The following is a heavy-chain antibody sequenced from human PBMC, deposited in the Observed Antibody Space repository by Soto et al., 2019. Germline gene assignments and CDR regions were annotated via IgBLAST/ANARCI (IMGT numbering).Heavy chain of an antibody. J-gene: IGHJ4*02. Sequence: ASVKVSCKASGYTFTSYGISWVRQAPGQGLEWMGWISAYNGNTNYAQKLQGRVTMTTDTSTSTAYMELRSLRSDDTAVYYCARDHLRGGPGHSSSSYYWGQGTLVTVSS. CDR1: GYTFTSYG. D-gene: IGHD6-6*01. V-gene: IGHV1-18*01. CDR3: ARDHLRGGPGHSSSSYY. CDR2: ISAYNGNT.